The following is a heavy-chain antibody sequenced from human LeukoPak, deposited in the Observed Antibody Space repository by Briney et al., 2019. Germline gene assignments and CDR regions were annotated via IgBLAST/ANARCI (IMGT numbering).Heavy chain of an antibody. J-gene: IGHJ4*02. D-gene: IGHD3-10*01. CDR2: ISGSGGST. V-gene: IGHV3-23*01. Sequence: PGGSLRLSCAASGISFSSFAMHWVRQAPGKGLEWVSAISGSGGSTYYADSVKGRFTISRDNSKNTLYLQMNSLRAEDTAVYYCAKAQLWFGELAPFDYWGQGTLVTVSS. CDR3: AKAQLWFGELAPFDY. CDR1: GISFSSFA.